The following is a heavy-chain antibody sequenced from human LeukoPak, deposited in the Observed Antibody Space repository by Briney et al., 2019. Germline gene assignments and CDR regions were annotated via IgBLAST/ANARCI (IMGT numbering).Heavy chain of an antibody. D-gene: IGHD6-13*01. V-gene: IGHV4-34*01. Sequence: SETLSLTCAVHGGSLSGYYCSSIRQPPAKWLGWLGEINHSGSNNYNPSLKSRVTISVDTSKNQFSLKLSSVTAADTAVYYCARGKAGGAAVFLRRCYFDYWGQGTLVTVSS. J-gene: IGHJ4*02. CDR3: ARGKAGGAAVFLRRCYFDY. CDR1: GGSLSGYY. CDR2: INHSGSN.